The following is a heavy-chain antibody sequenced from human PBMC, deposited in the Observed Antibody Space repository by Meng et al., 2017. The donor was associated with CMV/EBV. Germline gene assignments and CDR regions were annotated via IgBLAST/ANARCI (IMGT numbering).Heavy chain of an antibody. CDR1: GGSISSGDYY. D-gene: IGHD3-22*01. Sequence: VSGGSISSGDYYWSWIRQPPGKGLEWIGHIYYSGSTYYNPSLKSRVTISVDTSKNQFSLKLSSVTAADTAVYYCAREVVITSDWFDPWGQGTLVTVSS. CDR3: AREVVITSDWFDP. V-gene: IGHV4-30-4*08. CDR2: IYYSGST. J-gene: IGHJ5*02.